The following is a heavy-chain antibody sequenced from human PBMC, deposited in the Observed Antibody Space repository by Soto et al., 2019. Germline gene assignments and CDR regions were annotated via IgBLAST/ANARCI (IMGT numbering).Heavy chain of an antibody. CDR1: GGSISSSSYY. V-gene: IGHV4-39*01. Sequence: QLQLQESGPGLVKPSETLSLTCTVSGGSISSSSYYWGWIRQPPGKGLEWIGSIYYSGSTYYNPSLKRRVTICVDTSKNQFSLKLSSVTAADTAVYYCARGVGGDRAFPFGYWGQGTLVTVSS. CDR3: ARGVGGDRAFPFGY. CDR2: IYYSGST. D-gene: IGHD3-16*01. J-gene: IGHJ4*02.